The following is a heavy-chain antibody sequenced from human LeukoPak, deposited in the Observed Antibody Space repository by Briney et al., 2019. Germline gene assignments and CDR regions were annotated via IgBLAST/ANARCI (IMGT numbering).Heavy chain of an antibody. J-gene: IGHJ4*02. CDR3: ARSSDSSGYYVRVFDY. D-gene: IGHD3-22*01. CDR1: GYTFTSYG. Sequence: ASVKVSCKASGYTFTSYGISWMRQAPGQGLEWMGWISAYNGNTNYAQKLQGRVTMTTDTSTSTAYMELRSLRSDDTAVYYCARSSDSSGYYVRVFDYWGQGTLVTVSS. CDR2: ISAYNGNT. V-gene: IGHV1-18*01.